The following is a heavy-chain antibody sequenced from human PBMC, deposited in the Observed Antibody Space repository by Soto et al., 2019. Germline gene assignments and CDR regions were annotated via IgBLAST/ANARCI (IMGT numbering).Heavy chain of an antibody. CDR3: ARTDDYALDY. V-gene: IGHV1-46*01. J-gene: IGHJ4*02. D-gene: IGHD4-17*01. CDR1: GYTFTSYY. Sequence: ASVKVSCKASGYTFTSYYMHWVRQAPGQGLEWMGTINPSGGRPTYAQRFQGRVTMTRDTSTSTVYMELSSLRSEDTAVYYCARTDDYALDYWGQGTLVTVSS. CDR2: INPSGGRP.